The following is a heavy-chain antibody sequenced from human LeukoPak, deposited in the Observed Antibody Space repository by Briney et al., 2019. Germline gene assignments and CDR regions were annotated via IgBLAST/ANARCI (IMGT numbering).Heavy chain of an antibody. CDR3: ARVSVRGVLPPYFDY. CDR2: ISYDGSNK. CDR1: GFTFSRYG. D-gene: IGHD3-10*01. J-gene: IGHJ4*02. Sequence: GGSLRLSCVASGFTFSRYGMHWVRQAPGKGLEWVAVISYDGSNKYYADSVKGRFTISRDNSKNTPYLQMNSLRAEDTAVYYCARVSVRGVLPPYFDYWGQGTLVTVSS. V-gene: IGHV3-30*03.